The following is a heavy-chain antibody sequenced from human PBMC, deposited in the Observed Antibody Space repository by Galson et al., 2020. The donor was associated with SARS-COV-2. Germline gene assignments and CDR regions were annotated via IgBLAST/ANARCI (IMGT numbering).Heavy chain of an antibody. J-gene: IGHJ4*02. D-gene: IGHD3-10*01. CDR2: ISAYNGNT. CDR3: ARGESGLWFGELLYGYFDY. CDR1: GYTFTSYG. Sequence: ASVKVSCKASGYTFTSYGISWVRQAPGQGLEWMGWISAYNGNTNYAQKLQGRVTMTTDTSTSTAYMELRSLRSDDTAVYYCARGESGLWFGELLYGYFDYWGQGTLVTVSS. V-gene: IGHV1-18*01.